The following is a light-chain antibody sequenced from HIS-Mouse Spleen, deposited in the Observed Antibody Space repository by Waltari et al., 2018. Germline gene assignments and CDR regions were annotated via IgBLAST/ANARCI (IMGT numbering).Light chain of an antibody. CDR3: QQYYSTPLT. CDR2: WAS. V-gene: IGKV4-1*01. J-gene: IGKJ4*01. CDR1: QSVLYSSNNKNY. Sequence: DIVMTQSPDSLAVSLGERATINCKSSQSVLYSSNNKNYLAWYQPKPGQPPKLLIYWASTRESGVPVRFGGSRSGTDFTLTISSLQAEDVAVYYCQQYYSTPLTFGGGTKVEIK.